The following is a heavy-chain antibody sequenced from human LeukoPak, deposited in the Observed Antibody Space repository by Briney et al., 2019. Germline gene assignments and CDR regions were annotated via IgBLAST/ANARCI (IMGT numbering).Heavy chain of an antibody. J-gene: IGHJ4*02. D-gene: IGHD1-1*01. Sequence: SETLSLTCAVSGGSISSSNWWSWVRQPPGKGLEWIGEIYHSGSTNYNPSLKSRVTISVDKSKNQFSLKLSSVTAADTAVYYCARAAARYGNCFDYWGQGTLVTVSS. CDR2: IYHSGST. CDR1: GGSISSSNW. CDR3: ARAAARYGNCFDY. V-gene: IGHV4-4*02.